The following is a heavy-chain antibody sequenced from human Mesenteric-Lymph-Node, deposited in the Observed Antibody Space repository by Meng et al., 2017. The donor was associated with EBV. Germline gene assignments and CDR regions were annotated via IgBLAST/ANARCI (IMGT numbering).Heavy chain of an antibody. J-gene: IGHJ5*02. D-gene: IGHD2-21*01. V-gene: IGHV4-34*01. Sequence: QVQLQQWGAGLLKPSXXXXLTXXVYGGSFSGYYWSWIRQPPGKGLEWIGEINNSGSTNYNPSLKSRVTVSVDKSKNQFSLTLSSVTAADTAVYYCARDGGDRGVSDWFDPWGQGTLVTVSS. CDR2: INNSGST. CDR1: GGSFSGYY. CDR3: ARDGGDRGVSDWFDP.